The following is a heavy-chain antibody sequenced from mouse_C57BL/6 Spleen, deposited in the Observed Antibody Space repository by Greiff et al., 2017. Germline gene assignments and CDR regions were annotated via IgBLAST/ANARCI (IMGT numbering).Heavy chain of an antibody. D-gene: IGHD1-1*01. Sequence: QVQLKESGPGLVAPSQNLSITCTVSGFSLTSYGVHWVRQPPGKGLEWLVVIWSDGSTTYNSALKSRLSLSKDNSKSQVFLKMNSLQTDDTASYYCARDYGSSGAMDYGGQGTSAPVPS. CDR2: IWSDGST. CDR3: ARDYGSSGAMDY. J-gene: IGHJ4*01. V-gene: IGHV2-6*03. CDR1: GFSLTSYG.